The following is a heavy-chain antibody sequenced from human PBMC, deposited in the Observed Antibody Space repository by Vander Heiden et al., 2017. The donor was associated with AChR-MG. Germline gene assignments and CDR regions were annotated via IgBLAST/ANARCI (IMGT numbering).Heavy chain of an antibody. CDR3: ARLGVGARRVDP. CDR1: GGSFSGYY. Sequence: QVQLQQWGAGLLKPSETLSLTCAVYGGSFSGYYWGWIRQPPGKGLEWIGEINHSGSTNYNPSLKSRVTISVDTSKNQFSLKLSSVTAADTAVYYCARLGVGARRVDPWGQGTLVTVSS. V-gene: IGHV4-34*01. J-gene: IGHJ5*02. D-gene: IGHD1-26*01. CDR2: INHSGST.